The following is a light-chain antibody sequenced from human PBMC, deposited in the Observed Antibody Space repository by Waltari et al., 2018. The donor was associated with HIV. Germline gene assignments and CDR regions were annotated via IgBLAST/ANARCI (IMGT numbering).Light chain of an antibody. CDR3: ASWDDSLNGWV. CDR2: SNN. Sequence: QSVLTQPPSASGTPGQRVSISCSGTISTLAGNPVDWYQQFPGTAPKLLIYSNNQRPSGVPDRFSGSKSGTSASLGISGLQSDDEADYYCASWDDSLNGWVFGGGTKLAVL. CDR1: ISTLAGNP. V-gene: IGLV1-44*01. J-gene: IGLJ3*02.